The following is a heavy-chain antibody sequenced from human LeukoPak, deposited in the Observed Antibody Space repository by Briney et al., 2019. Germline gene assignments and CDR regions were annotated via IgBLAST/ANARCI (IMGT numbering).Heavy chain of an antibody. Sequence: PGGSLRLSCAASGFTFSSYAMSWVRQAPGKGLEWVANIKQDGSEKYYMDSVKGRFTISRDNPKNSLYLQMNTLRPEDTAVYYCARERQNKDFWSGGDYWGQGTLVTVSS. J-gene: IGHJ4*02. CDR1: GFTFSSYA. CDR2: IKQDGSEK. V-gene: IGHV3-7*01. CDR3: ARERQNKDFWSGGDY. D-gene: IGHD3-3*01.